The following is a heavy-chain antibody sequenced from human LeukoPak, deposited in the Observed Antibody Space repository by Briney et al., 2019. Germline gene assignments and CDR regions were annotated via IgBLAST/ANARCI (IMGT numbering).Heavy chain of an antibody. Sequence: GGSLRLSCAASGFTFSSYWMSWVRQAPGKGLEWVSAISGSGGSTYYADSVKGRFTISRDNSKNTLYLQMNSLRAEDTAVYYCAKSADYDILTGYYDYWGQGTLVTVSS. CDR2: ISGSGGST. CDR1: GFTFSSYW. V-gene: IGHV3-23*01. D-gene: IGHD3-9*01. CDR3: AKSADYDILTGYYDY. J-gene: IGHJ4*02.